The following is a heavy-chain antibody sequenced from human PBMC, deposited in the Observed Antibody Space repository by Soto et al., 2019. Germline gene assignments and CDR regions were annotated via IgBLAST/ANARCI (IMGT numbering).Heavy chain of an antibody. D-gene: IGHD2-2*01. V-gene: IGHV1-24*01. J-gene: IGHJ5*02. CDR3: ARDWYGQVVPAAMAGMDWFDP. Sequence: ASVKVSCKVSGYTLSELSMHWVRQAPGKGLEWMGGFDPEDGETIYALKFQGRVTMSEDTTADTGYMELSSLRSEDTAVYYCARDWYGQVVPAAMAGMDWFDPWGQGTLVTVSS. CDR1: GYTLSELS. CDR2: FDPEDGET.